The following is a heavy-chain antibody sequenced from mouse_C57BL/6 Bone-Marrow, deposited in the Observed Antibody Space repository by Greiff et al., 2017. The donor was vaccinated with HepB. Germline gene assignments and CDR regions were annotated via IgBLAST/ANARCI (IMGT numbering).Heavy chain of an antibody. D-gene: IGHD3-2*02. CDR1: GFTFNTYA. CDR2: IRSKSSNYAT. Sequence: EVHLVESGGGLVQPKGSLKLSCAASGFTFNTYAMHWVRQAPGKGLEWVARIRSKSSNYATYYADSVKDRFTISRDDSQSMLYLQMNNLKTEDTAMYYYVREDSSGPPYAMDYWGQGTSVTVSS. J-gene: IGHJ4*01. V-gene: IGHV10-3*01. CDR3: VREDSSGPPYAMDY.